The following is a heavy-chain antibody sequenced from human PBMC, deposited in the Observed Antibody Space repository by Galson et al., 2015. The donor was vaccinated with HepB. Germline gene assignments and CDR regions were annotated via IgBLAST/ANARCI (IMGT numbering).Heavy chain of an antibody. D-gene: IGHD2-2*01. Sequence: SVKVSCKASGYTFTSYGISWVRQAPGQGLEWMGWISAYNGNTNYAQKLQGRVTMTTDTSTSTAYMELRSLRSDDTAVYYCARRAGYCSSTSCYEAWFDPWGQGTLVTVSS. CDR2: ISAYNGNT. CDR3: ARRAGYCSSTSCYEAWFDP. V-gene: IGHV1-18*01. CDR1: GYTFTSYG. J-gene: IGHJ5*02.